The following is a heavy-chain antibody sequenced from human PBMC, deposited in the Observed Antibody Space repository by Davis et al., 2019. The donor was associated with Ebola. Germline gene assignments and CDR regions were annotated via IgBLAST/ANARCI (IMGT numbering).Heavy chain of an antibody. D-gene: IGHD1-14*01. CDR3: ARGSSVRNLDY. V-gene: IGHV4-39*01. CDR2: IYYSGIT. Sequence: MPSETLSLTCTVSGGSIISSSSYWGWIRQPPRKGLEWIGSIYYSGITYYNPSLKSRVTISVDTSKNQFSLKLRSVTAADTAVYYCARGSSVRNLDYWGQGTLVTVSS. J-gene: IGHJ4*02. CDR1: GGSIISSSSY.